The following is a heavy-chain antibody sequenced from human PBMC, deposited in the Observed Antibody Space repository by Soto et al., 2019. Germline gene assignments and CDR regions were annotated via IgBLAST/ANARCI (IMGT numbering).Heavy chain of an antibody. CDR1: GFSFSISP. CDR2: ISYDGTNK. CDR3: ARGPKTSGGQHWAFNYFDS. Sequence: QVQLVESGGGVVQPGRSLRLSCAASGFSFSISPMHWVRQAPGKGPEWVALISYDGTNKFYADSVKGRFTISRDNSKSTLYLQVDSLRPEDASVYSCARGPKTSGGQHWAFNYFDSWGQGTLVTVSS. J-gene: IGHJ4*02. V-gene: IGHV3-30-3*01. D-gene: IGHD7-27*01.